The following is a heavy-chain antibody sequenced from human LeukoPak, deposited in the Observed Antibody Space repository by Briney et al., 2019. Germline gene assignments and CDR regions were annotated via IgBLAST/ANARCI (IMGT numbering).Heavy chain of an antibody. J-gene: IGHJ4*02. V-gene: IGHV4-39*01. Sequence: PSETLSLTCTVSGGSISSNIYYWGWLRQPPGKGLEWIGDIYYSGSTYYNPSLKSRVTISVDTSKNQFSLKLSSVTTADTAVYYCARRGGYDFSYDYWGQGILVTVSS. CDR3: ARRGGYDFSYDY. D-gene: IGHD5-12*01. CDR2: IYYSGST. CDR1: GGSISSNIYY.